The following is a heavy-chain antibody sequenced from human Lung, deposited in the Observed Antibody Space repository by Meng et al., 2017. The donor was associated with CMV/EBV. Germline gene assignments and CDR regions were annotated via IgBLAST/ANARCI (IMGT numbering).Heavy chain of an antibody. Sequence: SQTXXLTCTVSRASISTYYWSWIRQPPGKGLEWIGYFYYGGSTNYNPSLKSRVTILVDASKNQFSLKLSSVTAADTAIYYCARSEPCNGGICYSGKFDSWXQGTXVTVSS. CDR2: FYYGGST. CDR3: ARSEPCNGGICYSGKFDS. D-gene: IGHD2-15*01. J-gene: IGHJ5*01. CDR1: RASISTYY. V-gene: IGHV4-59*01.